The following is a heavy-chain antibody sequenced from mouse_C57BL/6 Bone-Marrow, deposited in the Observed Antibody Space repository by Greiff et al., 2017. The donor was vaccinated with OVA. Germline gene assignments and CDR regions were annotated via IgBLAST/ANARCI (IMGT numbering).Heavy chain of an antibody. V-gene: IGHV1-47*01. Sequence: VQRVESGAELVKPGASVKMSCKASGYTFTTYPIEWMKQNHGKSLEWIGNFHPYNDDTKYNEKFKGKATLTVEKSSSTVYLELSRLTSDDSAVYYCARGYYYGSSPYFDYWGQGTTLTVSS. CDR2: FHPYNDDT. CDR1: GYTFTTYP. CDR3: ARGYYYGSSPYFDY. D-gene: IGHD1-1*01. J-gene: IGHJ2*01.